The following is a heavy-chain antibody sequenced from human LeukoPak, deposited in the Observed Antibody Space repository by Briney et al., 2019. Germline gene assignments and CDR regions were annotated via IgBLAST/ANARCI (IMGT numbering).Heavy chain of an antibody. CDR2: TKQDGSEK. J-gene: IGHJ4*02. V-gene: IGHV3-7*01. D-gene: IGHD2-15*01. CDR1: GFTFSSRW. Sequence: GGSLRLSCADPGFTFSSRWMSSVRQAPGKGLEWVANTKQDGSEKYYVDSVKGRFTISRNNAKNSLYLQMNSLRVDDTAVYYCARDSDGYDLWGQGTLVTVSS. CDR3: ARDSDGYDL.